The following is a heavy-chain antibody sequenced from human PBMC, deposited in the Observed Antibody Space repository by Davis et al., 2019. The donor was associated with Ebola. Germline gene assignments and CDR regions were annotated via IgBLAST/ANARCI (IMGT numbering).Heavy chain of an antibody. CDR1: GGSISSGGYS. CDR2: IYHSGST. V-gene: IGHV4-30-2*01. Sequence: PSETLSLTCAVSGGSISSGGYSWSWIRQPPGKGLEWIGYIYHSGSTYYNPSLKSRVTISVDRSKNQFSLKLSSVTAADTAVYYCARISYNYSGIDYWGQGTLVTVSS. J-gene: IGHJ4*02. D-gene: IGHD1-26*01. CDR3: ARISYNYSGIDY.